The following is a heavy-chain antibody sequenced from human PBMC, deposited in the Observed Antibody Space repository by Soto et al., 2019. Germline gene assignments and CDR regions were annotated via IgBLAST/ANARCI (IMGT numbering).Heavy chain of an antibody. Sequence: GGSLRLSCAASGFTFSSYSMNWVRQAPGKWLEWVSSISSSSSYIYYADSVKGRFTISRDNAKNSLYLQMNSLRAEDTAVYYCARDNSYGYGNAFDIWGQGXMVTVSS. CDR3: ARDNSYGYGNAFDI. CDR2: ISSSSSYI. CDR1: GFTFSSYS. J-gene: IGHJ3*02. V-gene: IGHV3-21*01. D-gene: IGHD5-18*01.